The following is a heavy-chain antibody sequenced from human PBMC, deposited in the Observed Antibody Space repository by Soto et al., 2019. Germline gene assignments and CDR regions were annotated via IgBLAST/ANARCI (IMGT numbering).Heavy chain of an antibody. J-gene: IGHJ5*02. CDR3: ARVGHDYGDYVRWFDP. V-gene: IGHV1-69*06. CDR2: IIPIFGTA. CDR1: GGTFSSYA. D-gene: IGHD4-17*01. Sequence: RASVKVSCKASGGTFSSYAISWVRQAPGQGLEWMGGIIPIFGTANYAQKFQGRVTITADKSTSTAYMELSSLRSEDTAVYYCARVGHDYGDYVRWFDPWGQGTLVTVSS.